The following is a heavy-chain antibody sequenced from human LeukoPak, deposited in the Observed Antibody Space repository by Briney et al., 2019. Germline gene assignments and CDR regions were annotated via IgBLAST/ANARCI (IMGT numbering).Heavy chain of an antibody. CDR3: ARYFSEYSSSTYGFDP. Sequence: SETLSLTCAVYNGSFSGHYWSWIRQPPGKGLEWIGEINHNGRTTYKPSLKSRVTISVDTSKNQFSLRLSSVTAADTAVYYCARYFSEYSSSTYGFDPWGQGTLVTVSS. D-gene: IGHD6-13*01. CDR1: NGSFSGHY. V-gene: IGHV4-34*01. J-gene: IGHJ5*02. CDR2: INHNGRT.